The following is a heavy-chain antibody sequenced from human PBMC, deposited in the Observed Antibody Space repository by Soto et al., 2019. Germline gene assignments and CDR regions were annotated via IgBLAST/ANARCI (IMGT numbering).Heavy chain of an antibody. D-gene: IGHD4-17*01. CDR1: GGSISSGGYY. Sequence: QVQLQEPGPGLVKPSQTLSLTCTVSGGSISSGGYYWSWIRRHPGEGLEWLGHIYYNGGTFYNPSLTSRLTISLDTSKNQFSLKLSSVTAADTAVYYCARNPNDFGDYIAFDVWGLGTLVTVSS. V-gene: IGHV4-31*03. J-gene: IGHJ3*01. CDR3: ARNPNDFGDYIAFDV. CDR2: IYYNGGT.